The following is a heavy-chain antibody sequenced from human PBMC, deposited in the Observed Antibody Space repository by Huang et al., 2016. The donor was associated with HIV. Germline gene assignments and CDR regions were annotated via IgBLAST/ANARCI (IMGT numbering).Heavy chain of an antibody. J-gene: IGHJ3*02. V-gene: IGHV1-18*01. CDR3: ARVWGDYDYVWGSFRYDAFHI. Sequence: QVQLVQSGVEVKKPGASVKVSCKASGYTFTSDGISWVRQAPGQGLEWMGWISTYDGNTNYEQNFQCRVTMTTDTSTTTAYMELRSLRSDDTAVYYCARVWGDYDYVWGSFRYDAFHIWGQGTMFTVSS. CDR2: ISTYDGNT. D-gene: IGHD3-16*02. CDR1: GYTFTSDG.